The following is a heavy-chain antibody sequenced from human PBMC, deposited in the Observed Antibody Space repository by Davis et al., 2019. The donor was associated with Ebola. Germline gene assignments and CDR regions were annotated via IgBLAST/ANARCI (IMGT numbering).Heavy chain of an antibody. CDR3: ARGPRFITMVRGVIPFDY. J-gene: IGHJ4*02. D-gene: IGHD3-10*01. V-gene: IGHV4-34*01. Sequence: GSLRLSCAVYGGSFSGYYWSWIRQPPGKGLEWIGEINHSGSTNYNPSLKSRVTISVDTSKNQFSLKLSSVTAADTAVYYCARGPRFITMVRGVIPFDYWGQGTLVTVSS. CDR2: INHSGST. CDR1: GGSFSGYY.